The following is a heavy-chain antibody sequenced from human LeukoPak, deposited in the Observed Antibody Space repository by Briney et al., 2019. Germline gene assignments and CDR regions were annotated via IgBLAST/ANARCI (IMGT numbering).Heavy chain of an antibody. J-gene: IGHJ6*02. D-gene: IGHD6-19*01. Sequence: GASVKVSCKASGYTFTAYYIHWVRQVPGQGLEWMGWINPNNGGTNYVLHRLIMTRDTSTSTVYMELIRLRSEDTAIYYCARDLWVKGGWPRYGMDVWGQGTTVTVSS. CDR2: INPNNGGT. CDR1: GYTFTAYY. V-gene: IGHV1-2*02. CDR3: ARDLWVKGGWPRYGMDV.